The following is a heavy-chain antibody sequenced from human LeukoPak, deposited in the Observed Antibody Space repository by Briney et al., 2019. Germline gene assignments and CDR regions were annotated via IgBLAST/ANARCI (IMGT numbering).Heavy chain of an antibody. D-gene: IGHD2-15*01. Sequence: GRSLRLSCAASGFTFSSYGMHWVRQAPGKGLEWVAVISYDGSNKYYADSVKGRFTISRDISTNTLYLQMNSLRAEDTAIYYCVRGCSDTCYRFDYWGQGTLVTVSS. J-gene: IGHJ4*02. CDR3: VRGCSDTCYRFDY. CDR1: GFTFSSYG. V-gene: IGHV3-30*03. CDR2: ISYDGSNK.